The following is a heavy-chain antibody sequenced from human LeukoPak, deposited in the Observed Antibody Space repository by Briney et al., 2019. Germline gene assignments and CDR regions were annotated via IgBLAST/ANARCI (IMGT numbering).Heavy chain of an antibody. CDR3: ARGLRFLEWLPPYDYYYYGMDV. J-gene: IGHJ6*02. Sequence: GASVKVSCKASGYTFTGYYMHWVRQAPGQGLEWMGWMNPNSGNTGYAQKFQGRVTMTRNTSISTAYMELSSLRSEDTAVYYCARGLRFLEWLPPYDYYYYGMDVWGQGTTVTVSS. CDR2: MNPNSGNT. D-gene: IGHD3-3*01. V-gene: IGHV1-8*02. CDR1: GYTFTGYY.